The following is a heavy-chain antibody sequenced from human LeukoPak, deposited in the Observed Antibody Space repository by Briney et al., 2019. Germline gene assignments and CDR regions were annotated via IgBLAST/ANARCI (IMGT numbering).Heavy chain of an antibody. Sequence: ASVKLSCTASGYTFTSYDINWVRQTTGQGLEWMAWMNPNSGNTDYAQNFQGRVTITRNTSKSTAYMELSSLRSEDTAVYYCARDGNYDRDHSDYWGQGTLFTVSS. CDR1: GYTFTSYD. CDR3: ARDGNYDRDHSDY. J-gene: IGHJ4*02. D-gene: IGHD1-7*01. V-gene: IGHV1-8*03. CDR2: MNPNSGNT.